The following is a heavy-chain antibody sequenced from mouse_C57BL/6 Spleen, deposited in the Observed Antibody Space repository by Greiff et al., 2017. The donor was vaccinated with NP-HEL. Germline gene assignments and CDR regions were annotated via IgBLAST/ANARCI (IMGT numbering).Heavy chain of an antibody. Sequence: VQLQQSGAELVRPGASVTLSCKASGYTFTDYEMHWVKQTPVHGLEWIGAIDPETGGTAYNQKFKGKAILTADKSSSTAYMELRSLTSEDSAVYYCTRQGDYYGSSPHWYFDVWGTGTTVTVSS. D-gene: IGHD1-1*01. CDR3: TRQGDYYGSSPHWYFDV. CDR1: GYTFTDYE. CDR2: IDPETGGT. V-gene: IGHV1-15*01. J-gene: IGHJ1*03.